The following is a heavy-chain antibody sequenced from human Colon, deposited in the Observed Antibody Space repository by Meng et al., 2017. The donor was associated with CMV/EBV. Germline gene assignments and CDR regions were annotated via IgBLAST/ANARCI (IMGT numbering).Heavy chain of an antibody. CDR1: GFTFSSYG. V-gene: IGHV3-21*01. D-gene: IGHD2-2*01. CDR2: IVTTGSAV. Sequence: GESLKISCAASGFTFSSYGMNWVRQAPGRGLEWVASIVTTGSAVYYADSVKGRFTISRDNAKNSLYLQMTSLRADDTAVYYCARGRYCSSSSCSYYYYYGMDVWGQGTTVTVSS. J-gene: IGHJ6*02. CDR3: ARGRYCSSSSCSYYYYYGMDV.